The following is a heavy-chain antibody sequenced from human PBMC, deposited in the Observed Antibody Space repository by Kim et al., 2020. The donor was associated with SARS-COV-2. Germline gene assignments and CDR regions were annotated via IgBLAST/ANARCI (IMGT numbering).Heavy chain of an antibody. V-gene: IGHV4-39*01. CDR3: ARAGLSPPTITIIVLVINLACFSP. Sequence: SETLSLTCTVSGGSISSSSYYWGWIRQPPGKGLEWIGSIYYSGSTYYNPSLNSRVTISVDTSKNQFSLKLSSVTAADTAVYYCARAGLSPPTITIIVLVINLACFSPWGQGTLVTVSS. CDR2: IYYSGST. D-gene: IGHD3-22*01. J-gene: IGHJ5*02. CDR1: GGSISSSSYY.